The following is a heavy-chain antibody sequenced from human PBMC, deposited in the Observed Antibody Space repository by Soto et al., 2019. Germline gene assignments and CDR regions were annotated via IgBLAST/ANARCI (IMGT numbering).Heavy chain of an antibody. J-gene: IGHJ3*02. Sequence: GGSLRLSCAASGFTFSSYSMNWVRQAPGKGLEWVSTISSSSSYIYYADSVKGRFTISRDNAKNSLYLQMNSLRAEDTAVYYCARGDGDTAMDAFDSLGQGTMVTVSS. D-gene: IGHD5-18*01. CDR3: ARGDGDTAMDAFDS. V-gene: IGHV3-21*01. CDR1: GFTFSSYS. CDR2: ISSSSSYI.